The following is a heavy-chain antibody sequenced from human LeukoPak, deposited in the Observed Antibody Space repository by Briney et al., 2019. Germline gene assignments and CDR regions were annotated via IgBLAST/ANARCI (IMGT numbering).Heavy chain of an antibody. V-gene: IGHV1-69*05. CDR2: IIPIFGTA. J-gene: IGHJ3*02. CDR3: ARDFMGNWNYHDAFDI. CDR1: GGTFSSYA. D-gene: IGHD1-7*01. Sequence: SVKVSCKASGGTFSSYAISWVRQAPGQGLEWMGRIIPIFGTANYAQKFQGRVTITTDESTSTAYMELSSLRSEDTAVYYCARDFMGNWNYHDAFDIWGQGTMVTVSS.